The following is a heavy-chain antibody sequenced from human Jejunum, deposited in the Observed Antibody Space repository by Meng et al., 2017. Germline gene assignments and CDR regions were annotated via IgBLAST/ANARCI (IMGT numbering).Heavy chain of an antibody. Sequence: QVQLVQSGAEVKKPGASVKVSCRTSGYTFTTYYLNWVRQASGQGFEWMGWMHPSSGDTDYAQKFQGRVSMTRDTSINTAYLELYSLRSEDTAVYYCAKEADYHGSGRSGFCDSWGQGVLVTVSS. CDR2: MHPSSGDT. J-gene: IGHJ5*01. CDR1: GYTFTTYY. D-gene: IGHD3-10*01. CDR3: AKEADYHGSGRSGFCDS. V-gene: IGHV1-8*01.